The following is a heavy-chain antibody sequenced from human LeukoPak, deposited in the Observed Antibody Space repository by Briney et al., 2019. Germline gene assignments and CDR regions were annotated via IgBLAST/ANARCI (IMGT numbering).Heavy chain of an antibody. CDR3: ARDRDWGSSDPFDY. D-gene: IGHD7-27*01. Sequence: GASVKVSCKASGYTFTSYYMHWVRQVPGQGLEWMGIINPGRGNTNYAQNSHGRVTLTRDTSTSTIYMELSSLRSEDTAVYYCARDRDWGSSDPFDYWGQGTLVTVSS. CDR2: INPGRGNT. J-gene: IGHJ4*02. V-gene: IGHV1-46*01. CDR1: GYTFTSYY.